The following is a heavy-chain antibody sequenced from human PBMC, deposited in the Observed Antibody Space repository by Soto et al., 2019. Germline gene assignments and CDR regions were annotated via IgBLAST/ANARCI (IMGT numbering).Heavy chain of an antibody. Sequence: GSLRLCTVDSGXTVRGSLIYWVRQAPGKGLELVGRMISKANGYETAYVESLTGRFTIARDDLKDTAYLQMNRLKIADTGVYYCVDSGTFVSDFWGQGTLATVSS. CDR3: VDSGTFVSDF. D-gene: IGHD1-26*01. V-gene: IGHV3-73*01. CDR1: GXTVRGSL. CDR2: MISKANGYET. J-gene: IGHJ4*02.